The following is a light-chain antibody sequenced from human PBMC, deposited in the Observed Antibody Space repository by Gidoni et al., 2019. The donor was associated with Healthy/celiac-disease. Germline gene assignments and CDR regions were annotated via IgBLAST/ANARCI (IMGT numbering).Light chain of an antibody. V-gene: IGLV2-14*03. Sequence: QSSLTPPAPVPGPPAPSITISCTGTSSDVGGYNYVSWYQQHPGKAPKLMIYDVSNRPPGVSNRFSGSKSGNTASLTISGLQAEDEADYYCSSYTSSSTLVFGGGTKLTVL. J-gene: IGLJ2*01. CDR3: SSYTSSSTLV. CDR2: DVS. CDR1: SSDVGGYNY.